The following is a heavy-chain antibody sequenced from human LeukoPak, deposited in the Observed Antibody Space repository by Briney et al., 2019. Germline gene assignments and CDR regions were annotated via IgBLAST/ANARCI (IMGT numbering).Heavy chain of an antibody. V-gene: IGHV1-8*01. CDR1: GYTFTSYD. J-gene: IGHJ5*02. Sequence: ASVKVSCKASGYTFTSYDINGVGQATGQGLEGMGWMNPNSGNTGYAQKFQGRVTMNRNSEISTAYMELSSLRSDDTAVYYCARVISALKGGRWDCFYPWGQGTLVTVSS. CDR3: ARVISALKGGRWDCFYP. D-gene: IGHD4-23*01. CDR2: MNPNSGNT.